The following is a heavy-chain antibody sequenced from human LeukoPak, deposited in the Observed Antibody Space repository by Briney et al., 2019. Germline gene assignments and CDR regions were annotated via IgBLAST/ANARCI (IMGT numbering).Heavy chain of an antibody. Sequence: ASVKVSCKASGYTFTSYDINWVRQATGQGLEWMGWINPNSGGTNYAQKFQGRVTMTRDTSISTAYMELSRLRSDDTAVYYCAREGCSSTSCPPNDAFDIWGQGTMVTVSS. V-gene: IGHV1-2*02. J-gene: IGHJ3*02. CDR3: AREGCSSTSCPPNDAFDI. D-gene: IGHD2-2*01. CDR2: INPNSGGT. CDR1: GYTFTSYD.